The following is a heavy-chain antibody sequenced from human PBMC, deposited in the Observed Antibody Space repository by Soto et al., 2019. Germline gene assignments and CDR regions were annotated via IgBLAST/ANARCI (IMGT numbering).Heavy chain of an antibody. D-gene: IGHD3-9*01. CDR3: AKGDILTGSRQGWDY. Sequence: EVQLLESGGGLVQPGGSLRLSCVASGFTFSSYAMSWVRQAPGRGLECVSSIDGSGAGTYYSDSVRGRFTISRDNSKNSLYLQMNSLRAEDTAVYYCAKGDILTGSRQGWDYWGQGTLVTVSS. CDR1: GFTFSSYA. CDR2: IDGSGAGT. J-gene: IGHJ4*02. V-gene: IGHV3-23*01.